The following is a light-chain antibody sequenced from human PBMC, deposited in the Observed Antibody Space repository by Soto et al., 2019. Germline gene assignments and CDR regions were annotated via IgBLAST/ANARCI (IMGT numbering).Light chain of an antibody. CDR1: QIFLSSSNNRNY. J-gene: IGKJ4*01. Sequence: IVVSQSPDSLAVSLGDRATITCKSSQIFLSSSNNRNYLSWYQQKPGQPPKLLINWASTRESGVPGRFSGSGSGTHFTLTISSLQAEDVAVYYCHQYYGIPLTFGGGTKVDIK. V-gene: IGKV4-1*01. CDR2: WAS. CDR3: HQYYGIPLT.